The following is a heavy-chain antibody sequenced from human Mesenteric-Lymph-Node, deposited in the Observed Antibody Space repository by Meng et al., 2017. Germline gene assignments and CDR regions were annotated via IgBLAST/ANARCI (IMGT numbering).Heavy chain of an antibody. Sequence: QVQESGPGLVKPSEPLSLTGTVLGGSISSSNYYWDWIRQPPGKGLEWIGAIYHSGSTSYNPSLQSRVTMFVDTSKNQFSLMLTSVTATDTAVYYCARRRGGSGRDCWGQGTLVTVSS. D-gene: IGHD3-10*01. J-gene: IGHJ4*02. CDR2: IYHSGST. CDR3: ARRRGGSGRDC. CDR1: GGSISSSNYY. V-gene: IGHV4-39*01.